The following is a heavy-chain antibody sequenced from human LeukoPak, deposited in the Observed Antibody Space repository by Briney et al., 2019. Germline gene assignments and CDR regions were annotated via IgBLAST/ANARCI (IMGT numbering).Heavy chain of an antibody. CDR3: ARDRRYNTAPHDAFDI. CDR2: IYYSGST. D-gene: IGHD1-14*01. CDR1: GGSISSYY. V-gene: IGHV4-59*12. Sequence: SETLSLTCTVSGGSISSYYWSWIRQPPGKGLEWIGYIYYSGSTYYNPSPTSRVTISIDTSKNQFSLKLTSVTAADTAVYYCARDRRYNTAPHDAFDIWGQGTAVTVSS. J-gene: IGHJ3*02.